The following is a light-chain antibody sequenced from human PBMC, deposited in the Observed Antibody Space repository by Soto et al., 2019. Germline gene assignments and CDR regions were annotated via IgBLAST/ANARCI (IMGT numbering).Light chain of an antibody. CDR1: QSVSNY. V-gene: IGKV3-11*01. Sequence: EIVLTQSAATLSLSPWERATLSCRASQSVSNYFAWYQQKPGQAPRLLIYDASKRAAGIPDRFSGSGSGTDFTLTISSLEPEDFAVYYCQQRTNWPPRWTFGQGTKVDI. J-gene: IGKJ1*01. CDR2: DAS. CDR3: QQRTNWPPRWT.